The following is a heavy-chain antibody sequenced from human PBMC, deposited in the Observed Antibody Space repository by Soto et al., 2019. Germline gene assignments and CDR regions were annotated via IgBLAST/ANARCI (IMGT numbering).Heavy chain of an antibody. J-gene: IGHJ4*02. CDR3: ARELDDYGDYAVDY. CDR1: GYTFTSYG. V-gene: IGHV1-18*01. CDR2: ISAYNGNT. Sequence: ASVKVSCKASGYTFTSYGISWVRQAPGQGLEWMGWISAYNGNTNYAQKLQGRVTMTTDTSTSTAYMELRSLRSDDTAVYYCARELDDYGDYAVDYWGQGTLVTVSS. D-gene: IGHD4-17*01.